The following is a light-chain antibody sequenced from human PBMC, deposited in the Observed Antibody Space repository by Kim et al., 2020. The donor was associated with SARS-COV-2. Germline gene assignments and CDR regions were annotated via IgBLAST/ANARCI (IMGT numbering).Light chain of an antibody. CDR1: SSNIGSNY. Sequence: QSVLTQPPSASGTPGQRVTISCSGSSSNIGSNYVYWYQQLPGTAPKLLIYRNNQRPSGVPDRFSGSKSGTSASLAISGLRSEDEADYYCAAWDDSLSGPRVFGGGTQRNVL. CDR3: AAWDDSLSGPRV. V-gene: IGLV1-47*01. J-gene: IGLJ3*02. CDR2: RNN.